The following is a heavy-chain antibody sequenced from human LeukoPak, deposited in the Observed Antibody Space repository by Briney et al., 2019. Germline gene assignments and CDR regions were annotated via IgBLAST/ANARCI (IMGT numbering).Heavy chain of an antibody. V-gene: IGHV4-59*10. J-gene: IGHJ5*02. Sequence: SETLSLTCGFSGVSLSRHCWRWLRQSAGKGLEWIVCLSASPRPSHPPSPKSRVPMSVDTSSTRFSLRLTSVSAADPAVYYCARVHAVDKQWFDPWGQGTLVTVSS. CDR1: GVSLSRHC. CDR2: LSASPRP. D-gene: IGHD5-12*01. CDR3: ARVHAVDKQWFDP.